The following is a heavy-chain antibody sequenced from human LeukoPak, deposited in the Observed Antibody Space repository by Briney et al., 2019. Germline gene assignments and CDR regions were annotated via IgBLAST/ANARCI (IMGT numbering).Heavy chain of an antibody. CDR3: AKDQVAVAGKAFFDY. CDR2: ISYDGSNK. Sequence: GGSLRLSCAASGFTFSSYGMHWVRQTPGKGLEWVAVISYDGSNKYYADSVKGRFTISRDNSKNTLYLQMNSLRAEDTAVYYCAKDQVAVAGKAFFDYWGQGTLVTVSS. D-gene: IGHD6-19*01. CDR1: GFTFSSYG. J-gene: IGHJ4*02. V-gene: IGHV3-30*18.